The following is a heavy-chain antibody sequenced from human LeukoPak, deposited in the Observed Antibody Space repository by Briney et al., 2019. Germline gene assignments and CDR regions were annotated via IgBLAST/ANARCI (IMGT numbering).Heavy chain of an antibody. CDR2: INAGNGNT. J-gene: IGHJ3*02. V-gene: IGHV1-3*01. CDR1: GYTFTSYA. Sequence: ASVKVSCKASGYTFTSYAMHWVRQAPGQRLEWMGWINAGNGNTKYSQKFQGRVTITRDTSASTAYMELSSLRSEDTAVYYCARLIVVLDAFDIWGQGTMVTVSS. D-gene: IGHD2-21*01. CDR3: ARLIVVLDAFDI.